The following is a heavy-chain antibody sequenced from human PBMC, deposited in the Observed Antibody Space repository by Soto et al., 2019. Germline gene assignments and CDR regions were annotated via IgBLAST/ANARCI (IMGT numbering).Heavy chain of an antibody. D-gene: IGHD1-1*01. V-gene: IGHV4-59*08. Sequence: SETLSLTCPVSGGYISNYYLSWIRQPPGKGLEWIGYIYYSGSTNYNPSLKSRVTISVDTSKNQFSLNLRSVTAADTAVYYCASKPYSWNTWMVYWGPGILVTVSS. J-gene: IGHJ4*02. CDR3: ASKPYSWNTWMVY. CDR2: IYYSGST. CDR1: GGYISNYY.